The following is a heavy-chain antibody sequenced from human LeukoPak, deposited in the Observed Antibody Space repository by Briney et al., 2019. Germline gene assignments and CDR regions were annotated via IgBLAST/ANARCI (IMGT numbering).Heavy chain of an antibody. J-gene: IGHJ3*02. CDR1: GYSFTSYG. V-gene: IGHV1-18*01. D-gene: IGHD1-14*01. CDR2: ISAYDGGI. CDR3: ARLARYHLLEASDI. Sequence: GASVKVSCKASGYSFTSYGFSWVRQAPGQGLEWLGWISAYDGGINYEQKFQGRLTMTTETSTTTAYMELRSLRSDDTTVYYCARLARYHLLEASDIWGQGTMVTVSS.